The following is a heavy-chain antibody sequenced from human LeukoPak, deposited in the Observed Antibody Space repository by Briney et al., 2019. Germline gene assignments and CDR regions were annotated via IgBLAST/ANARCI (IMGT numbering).Heavy chain of an antibody. V-gene: IGHV1-46*01. CDR3: ARTGLWFGELYYYYMDV. Sequence: ASVKVSCKASGYTFTSYYMHWVRQAPGQGLEWMGIINPSGGSTSYAQKFQGRVTMTRDTSTSTVYMELSSLRSEDTAVYYCARTGLWFGELYYYYMDVWGKGTTVTVSS. D-gene: IGHD3-10*01. CDR1: GYTFTSYY. CDR2: INPSGGST. J-gene: IGHJ6*03.